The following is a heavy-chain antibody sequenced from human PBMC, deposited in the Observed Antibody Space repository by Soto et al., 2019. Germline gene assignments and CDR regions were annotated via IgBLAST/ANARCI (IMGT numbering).Heavy chain of an antibody. V-gene: IGHV1-69*13. Sequence: SVKVSCKASGGTFSSYAISWVRQAPGQGLEWMGGIIPIFGTANYAQKFQGRVTITADESTSTAYMELRSLRSDDTAVYYCARDELEVAGTLDYWGQGTLVTVSS. CDR3: ARDELEVAGTLDY. J-gene: IGHJ4*02. CDR2: IIPIFGTA. D-gene: IGHD6-19*01. CDR1: GGTFSSYA.